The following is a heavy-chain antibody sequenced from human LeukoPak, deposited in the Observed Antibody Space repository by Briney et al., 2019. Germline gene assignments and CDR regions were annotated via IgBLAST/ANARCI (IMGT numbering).Heavy chain of an antibody. Sequence: GGSLRLSCAASGFTFSSYSMNWVRQAPGKGLEWVSSISSSSYIYYADSVKGRFTISRDNAKNSLYLQMNSLRAEDTAVYYCARDPGQWFPDYWGQGTLVTVSS. J-gene: IGHJ4*02. CDR2: ISSSSYI. CDR1: GFTFSSYS. D-gene: IGHD3-22*01. V-gene: IGHV3-21*01. CDR3: ARDPGQWFPDY.